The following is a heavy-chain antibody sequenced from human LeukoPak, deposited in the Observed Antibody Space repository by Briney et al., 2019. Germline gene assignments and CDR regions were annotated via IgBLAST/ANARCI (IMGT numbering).Heavy chain of an antibody. CDR3: ARAIPAYDFWSGYYTHYFDY. CDR1: GGTFTSYD. CDR2: MNPNSGNT. V-gene: IGHV1-8*01. J-gene: IGHJ4*02. D-gene: IGHD3-3*01. Sequence: ASVKVSCKASGGTFTSYDINWVRQATGQGLEWMGWMNPNSGNTGYAQKFQGRVTMTRNTSISTAYMELSSLRSEDTAVYYCARAIPAYDFWSGYYTHYFDYWGQGTLVTVSS.